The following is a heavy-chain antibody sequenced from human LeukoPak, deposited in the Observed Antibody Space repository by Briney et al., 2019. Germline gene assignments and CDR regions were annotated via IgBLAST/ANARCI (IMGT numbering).Heavy chain of an antibody. J-gene: IGHJ4*02. CDR3: AREGGPYRPLDY. CDR2: IFYSGST. Sequence: SETLSLTCTVSNGSISSSDYYWGWIRQPPGEGLQWIGSIFYSGSTFYNPSLRSRVTISVDTSKNQFSLELSSVTAADTALYYCAREGGPYRPLDYSGQGTLVTVAS. V-gene: IGHV4-39*02. CDR1: NGSISSSDYY.